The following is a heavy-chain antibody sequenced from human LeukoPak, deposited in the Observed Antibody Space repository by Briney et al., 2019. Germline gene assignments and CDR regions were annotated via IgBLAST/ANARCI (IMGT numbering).Heavy chain of an antibody. CDR1: GGSVSGYY. V-gene: IGHV4-59*02. J-gene: IGHJ4*02. D-gene: IGHD2-15*01. Sequence: SEALSLTCVVSGGSVSGYYWGWIRQPPGRGLEWIGYVYYSGSTNYNPSFKSRITISVDTSRNQFSLQLSSVTAADTAVYYCARIHRYCSGGACYVLDNWGQGTLVAVSS. CDR3: ARIHRYCSGGACYVLDN. CDR2: VYYSGST.